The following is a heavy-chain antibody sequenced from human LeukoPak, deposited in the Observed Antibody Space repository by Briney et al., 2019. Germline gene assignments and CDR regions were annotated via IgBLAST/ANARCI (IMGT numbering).Heavy chain of an antibody. CDR1: GFTFSNYA. D-gene: IGHD3-22*01. CDR2: ITGNALNT. Sequence: GGSLRLSCAASGFTFSNYAMSWVRQAPGKGLEWVSSITGNALNTYQADFIKGRFTISRDDSKNTLYLHLSSLRVEDTAVYYCAKLQDFYDNSGYSHFDNWGKGTLVTVSS. CDR3: AKLQDFYDNSGYSHFDN. V-gene: IGHV3-23*01. J-gene: IGHJ4*02.